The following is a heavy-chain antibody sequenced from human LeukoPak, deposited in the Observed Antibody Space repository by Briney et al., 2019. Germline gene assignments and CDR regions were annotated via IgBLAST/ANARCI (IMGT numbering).Heavy chain of an antibody. J-gene: IGHJ4*02. CDR2: INPSGGST. Sequence: ASVKVSCKASGYTFTSYYMHWVRQAPGQGLEWMGIINPSGGSTSYAQKFQGRVTMTRDTSTSTVYMELSSLRSEDTAVYYCARDLDSSGYYLTTPLDYWGQGTLVTVSS. CDR1: GYTFTSYY. V-gene: IGHV1-46*01. D-gene: IGHD3-22*01. CDR3: ARDLDSSGYYLTTPLDY.